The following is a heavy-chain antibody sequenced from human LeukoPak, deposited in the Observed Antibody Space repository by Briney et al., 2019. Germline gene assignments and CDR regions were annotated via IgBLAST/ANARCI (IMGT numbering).Heavy chain of an antibody. D-gene: IGHD6-13*01. CDR3: ARAPSDIAAAGYYYYMDV. CDR2: INHSGST. V-gene: IGHV4-34*01. CDR1: GGSFSGYY. J-gene: IGHJ6*03. Sequence: SETLSLTCAVYGGSFSGYYWSWIRQPPGKGLEWIGEINHSGSTNYNPSLKSRVTVSVDTSKNQFSLKLSSVTAADTAVYYCARAPSDIAAAGYYYYMDVWGKGTTVTISS.